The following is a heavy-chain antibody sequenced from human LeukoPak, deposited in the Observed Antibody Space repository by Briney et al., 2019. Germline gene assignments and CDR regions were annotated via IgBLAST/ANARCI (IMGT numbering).Heavy chain of an antibody. Sequence: PSETLSLTCAVYGGSFSGYYWSWIRQPPGKGLEWIGEINHSGSTNYNPSLKSRVTISVDTFKNQFSLKLSSVTAADTAVYYCARANIVVVVAATQYYYYMDVWGKGTTVTVSS. D-gene: IGHD2-15*01. CDR3: ARANIVVVVAATQYYYYMDV. CDR1: GGSFSGYY. J-gene: IGHJ6*03. V-gene: IGHV4-34*01. CDR2: INHSGST.